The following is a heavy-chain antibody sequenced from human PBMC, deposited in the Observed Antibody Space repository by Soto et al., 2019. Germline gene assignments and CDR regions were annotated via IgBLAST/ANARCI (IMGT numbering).Heavy chain of an antibody. J-gene: IGHJ4*02. D-gene: IGHD6-13*01. Sequence: GGSLRLSCAASGFTFTKYAMTWVRQAPGKGLEWVSTISSSGIGTFYADSVKGRFTISRDNSYNTLYLQIDSLRAEDPAVYYCAKGGSSWSHFDCWGQGTLVTVSS. CDR2: ISSSGIGT. V-gene: IGHV3-23*01. CDR1: GFTFTKYA. CDR3: AKGGSSWSHFDC.